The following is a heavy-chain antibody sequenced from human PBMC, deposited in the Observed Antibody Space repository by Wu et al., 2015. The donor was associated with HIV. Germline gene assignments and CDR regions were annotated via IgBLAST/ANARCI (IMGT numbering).Heavy chain of an antibody. J-gene: IGHJ3*02. CDR1: GYTFTTYY. D-gene: IGHD6-19*01. Sequence: QVQLVQSGAEVKKPGASVKVSCKASGYTFTTYYMHWARQAPGQGLEWMGIINPSGGSTNYAQKFQGRVTMTGDTSTSTVYMELSSLRSEDTAVYYCARGSSETAVTGQGAFDIWGQGTMVTVSS. CDR3: ARGSSETAVTGQGAFDI. CDR2: INPSGGST. V-gene: IGHV1-46*01.